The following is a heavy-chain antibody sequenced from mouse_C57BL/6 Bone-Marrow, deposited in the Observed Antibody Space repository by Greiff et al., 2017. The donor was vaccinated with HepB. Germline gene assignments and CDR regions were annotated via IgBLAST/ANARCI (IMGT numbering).Heavy chain of an antibody. CDR1: GFTFSSYD. Sequence: EVQLVESGGGLVKPGGSLKLSCAASGFTFSSYDMSWVRKTPEKRLELVAAINSDGGSTYYPDTMERRFIISRDNTKKTLYLQMSSLRSEDTALYYCARHVATGFDYWGQGTTLTVSS. V-gene: IGHV5-2*01. CDR3: ARHVATGFDY. J-gene: IGHJ2*01. CDR2: INSDGGST.